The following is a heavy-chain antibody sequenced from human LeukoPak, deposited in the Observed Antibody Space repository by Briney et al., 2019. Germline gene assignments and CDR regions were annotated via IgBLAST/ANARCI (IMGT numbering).Heavy chain of an antibody. V-gene: IGHV3-21*01. J-gene: IGHJ6*02. CDR3: ARVQGGLRFLEWLLSPLGMDV. CDR2: ISNSSSSI. CDR1: GFTFSSYS. Sequence: GGSLRLSCAASGFTFSSYSMNWVRQAPGRGLEWVSSISNSSSSIYYADTVKGRFTISRDNGKNSLYLQMNSLRAEDTAVYYCARVQGGLRFLEWLLSPLGMDVWGQGTTVTVSS. D-gene: IGHD3-3*01.